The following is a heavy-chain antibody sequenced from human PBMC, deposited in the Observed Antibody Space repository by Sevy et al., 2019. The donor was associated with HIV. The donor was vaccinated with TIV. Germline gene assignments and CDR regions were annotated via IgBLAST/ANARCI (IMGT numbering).Heavy chain of an antibody. Sequence: GGSLRLSCAASGFSLDDYAMHWVRQSSGKGLEWVAGISWNSGSIGYADSVKGRFTISRDNARNTLYLQMNNMRSEDTGLYYLAIDIGAGSNSETRRPPFFFYYFDSWGQGTLVTVSS. CDR3: AIDIGAGSNSETRRPPFFFYYFDS. V-gene: IGHV3-9*01. D-gene: IGHD1-26*01. CDR2: ISWNSGSI. CDR1: GFSLDDYA. J-gene: IGHJ4*02.